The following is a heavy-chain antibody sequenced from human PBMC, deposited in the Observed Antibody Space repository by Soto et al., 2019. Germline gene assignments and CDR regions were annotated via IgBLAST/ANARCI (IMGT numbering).Heavy chain of an antibody. D-gene: IGHD3-22*01. CDR1: GDSVSSNSAA. J-gene: IGHJ4*02. CDR3: ATPEHYYDSSGYRLDY. CDR2: TYYRSRWYN. V-gene: IGHV6-1*01. Sequence: SQTLSLTCAISGDSVSSNSAAWNWIRQSPSRGLEWLGRTYYRSRWYNDYAVSVKSRITVNPDTSKNQFSLHLNSVTPEDTAVYYCATPEHYYDSSGYRLDYWGQGTLVTVSS.